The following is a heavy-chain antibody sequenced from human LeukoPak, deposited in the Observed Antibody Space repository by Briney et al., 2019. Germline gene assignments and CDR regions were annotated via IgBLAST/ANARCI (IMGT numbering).Heavy chain of an antibody. CDR2: IWYDGSNK. V-gene: IGHV3-33*01. D-gene: IGHD1-1*01. J-gene: IGHJ6*02. CDR1: GFTFSSCG. CDR3: ARDRTFDYGMDV. Sequence: PGGSLRLSCAASGFTFSSCGMHWVRQAPGKGLEWVAVIWYDGSNKYYADSVKGRFTISRDNSKNTLYLQMNSLRAEDTAVYYCARDRTFDYGMDVWGQGTTVTVSS.